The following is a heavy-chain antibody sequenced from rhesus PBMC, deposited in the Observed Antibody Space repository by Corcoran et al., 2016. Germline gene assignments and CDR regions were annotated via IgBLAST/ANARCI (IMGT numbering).Heavy chain of an antibody. CDR3: ARPYSSWTDDAFDF. CDR2: IYGSGGGT. V-gene: IGHV4-106*01. CDR1: GGSISDDYY. J-gene: IGHJ3*01. Sequence: QLQLQESGPGLVKPSETLSVTCAVSGGSISDDYYWSWIRQPPGKGLEWIGYIYGSGGGTNYNPSLKNRVTISLYPSKNQFSLKLSSVTAADTAVYYCARPYSSWTDDAFDFWGQGLRVTVSS. D-gene: IGHD6-13*01.